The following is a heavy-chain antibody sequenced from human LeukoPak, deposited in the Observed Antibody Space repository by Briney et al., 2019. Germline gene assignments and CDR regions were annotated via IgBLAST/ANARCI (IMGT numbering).Heavy chain of an antibody. CDR2: INPNSGGT. V-gene: IGHV1-2*02. CDR3: ARDHTAMATGYYYYYMDV. CDR1: GYTFTGYY. D-gene: IGHD5-18*01. J-gene: IGHJ6*03. Sequence: ASVKVSCKASGYTFTGYYMHWVRQAPGQGLEWMGWINPNSGGTNYAQKFQGRVTMTRYTSISTAYMELSRLRSDDTAVYYCARDHTAMATGYYYYYMDVWGKGTTVTVSS.